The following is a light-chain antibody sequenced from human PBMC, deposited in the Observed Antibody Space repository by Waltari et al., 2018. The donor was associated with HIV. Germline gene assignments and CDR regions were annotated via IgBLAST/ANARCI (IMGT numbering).Light chain of an antibody. CDR2: RNN. Sequence: QSVLTQPPSASGTPGQRVTISCSGSSSNIGSNYVYWYQQHPGTTPKLLIYRNNQRPSGVPDRFSGCKSGTSASLAISGLRSEDEADYYCAAWDDSLSGRVFGGGTKLTVL. J-gene: IGLJ3*02. V-gene: IGLV1-47*01. CDR3: AAWDDSLSGRV. CDR1: SSNIGSNY.